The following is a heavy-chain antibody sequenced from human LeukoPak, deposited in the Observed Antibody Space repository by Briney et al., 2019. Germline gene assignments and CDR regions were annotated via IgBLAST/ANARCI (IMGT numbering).Heavy chain of an antibody. J-gene: IGHJ4*02. V-gene: IGHV1-2*02. D-gene: IGHD3-16*01. CDR3: ARTSFPYDYVWGTYLLS. CDR2: INPNSGGT. Sequence: ASVKVSCKASGYTFTGYYMHWVRQAPGQGLEWMGWINPNSGGTNYAQKFQGRVTMTRDTSISTAYMELSRLRSDDTAVYYCARTSFPYDYVWGTYLLSWRQGTLVTVSS. CDR1: GYTFTGYY.